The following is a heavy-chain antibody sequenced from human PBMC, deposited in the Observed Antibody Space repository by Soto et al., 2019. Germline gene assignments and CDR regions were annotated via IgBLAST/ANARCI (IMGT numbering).Heavy chain of an antibody. Sequence: SETLSLTCAVSGYSISSSNWWGWIRQPPGKGLEWIGYIYYSGTTNYNPSLESRVTVSVDTSKNQFTLKLTSVTAADTAVYYCASRYGSGKYYFDFWGQGTPVTVSS. CDR3: ASRYGSGKYYFDF. D-gene: IGHD3-10*01. CDR1: GYSISSSNW. CDR2: IYYSGTT. V-gene: IGHV4-28*01. J-gene: IGHJ4*02.